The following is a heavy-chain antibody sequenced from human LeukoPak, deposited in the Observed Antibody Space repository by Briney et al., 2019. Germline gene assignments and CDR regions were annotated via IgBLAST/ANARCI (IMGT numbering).Heavy chain of an antibody. CDR1: GGTFSSYA. J-gene: IGHJ6*04. V-gene: IGHV1-69*01. CDR2: IIPIFGTA. CDR3: ARDRSSGWYKGSVDV. D-gene: IGHD6-19*01. Sequence: SVKVSCKASGGTFSSYAISWVRQAPGQGLEWMGGIIPIFGTANYAQKFQGRVTITADESTSTAYMELSSLRSEDTAVYYCARDRSSGWYKGSVDVWGKGTTVTISS.